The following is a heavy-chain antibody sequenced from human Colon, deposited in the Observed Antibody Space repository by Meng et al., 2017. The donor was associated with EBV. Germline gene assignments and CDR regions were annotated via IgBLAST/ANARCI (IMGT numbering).Heavy chain of an antibody. CDR2: INSNWNT. J-gene: IGHJ4*02. CDR1: GDSVSDTNHF. CDR3: VRVRGDFDY. D-gene: IGHD3-16*01. Sequence: QLPLLGAGPGLVKPSETLSLTCIVSGDSVSDTNHFWGWVRQAPGKGLEWVGSINSNWNTYSNPSLTSRVTMSLDTSKNQFSLKLSSVTAADTAVYYCVRVRGDFDYWGQGTLVTVSS. V-gene: IGHV4-39*07.